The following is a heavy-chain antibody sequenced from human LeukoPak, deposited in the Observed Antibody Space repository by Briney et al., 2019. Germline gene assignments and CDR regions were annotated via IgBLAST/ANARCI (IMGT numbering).Heavy chain of an antibody. J-gene: IGHJ4*02. CDR1: GFTFSSYA. V-gene: IGHV3-23*01. D-gene: IGHD4-17*01. CDR3: ARDRIRSVNF. Sequence: QSGGSLRLSCAASGFTFSSYAMSWVRQAPGKGLEWVSAISGSGGSTYYADSVKGRFTISRDNAKNSLYLQMNSLRAEDTAVYYCARDRIRSVNFWGQGTLVTVSS. CDR2: ISGSGGST.